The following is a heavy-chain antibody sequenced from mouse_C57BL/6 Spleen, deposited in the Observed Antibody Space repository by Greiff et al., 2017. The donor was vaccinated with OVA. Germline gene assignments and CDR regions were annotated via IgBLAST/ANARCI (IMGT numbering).Heavy chain of an antibody. CDR3: ARENYYGSSSVFAY. D-gene: IGHD1-1*01. CDR1: GFTFSDYG. V-gene: IGHV5-17*01. Sequence: EVMLVESGGGLVKPGGSLKLSCAASGFTFSDYGMHWVRQAPEKGLEWVAYISSGSSTIYYADTVKGRFTISRDNAKNTLFLQMTSLRSEDTAMYYCARENYYGSSSVFAYWGQGTLVTVSA. J-gene: IGHJ3*01. CDR2: ISSGSSTI.